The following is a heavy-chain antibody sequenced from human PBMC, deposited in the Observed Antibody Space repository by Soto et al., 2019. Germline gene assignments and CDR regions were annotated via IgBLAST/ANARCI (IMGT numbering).Heavy chain of an antibody. Sequence: SETLSLTCSASGGSISDYLWTWIRQSPGKGLEWIGYISYSGSTNYNPSLKSRVTMSLDTSNNQFSLKLSSVTAADTAVYLCVSIWYGRYFDYWGQGTRVTASS. CDR1: GGSISDYL. V-gene: IGHV4-59*01. D-gene: IGHD6-13*01. J-gene: IGHJ4*02. CDR2: ISYSGST. CDR3: VSIWYGRYFDY.